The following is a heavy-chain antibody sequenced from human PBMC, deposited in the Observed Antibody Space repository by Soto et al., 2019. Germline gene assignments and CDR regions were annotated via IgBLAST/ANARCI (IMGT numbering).Heavy chain of an antibody. V-gene: IGHV1-46*01. Sequence: ASVKVSCKASGYTFTSYYMHWVRQAPGQGLEWMGIINPSGGSTSYAQKFQGRVTMTRDTSTSTVYMELSSLRSEDTAVYYCAREKCISTSCYGVPLPDSYYYGMDVWGQGTTVTVSS. D-gene: IGHD2-2*01. CDR2: INPSGGST. CDR1: GYTFTSYY. CDR3: AREKCISTSCYGVPLPDSYYYGMDV. J-gene: IGHJ6*02.